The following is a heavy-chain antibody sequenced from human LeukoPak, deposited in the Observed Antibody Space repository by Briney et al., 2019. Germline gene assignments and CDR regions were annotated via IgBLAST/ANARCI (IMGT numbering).Heavy chain of an antibody. Sequence: PGGSLRLSCAASGFTFSNYAMSWVRQAPGKGLEWVSAISGSGGSTYYADSVKGRFTISRDNSKNTLYLQMNSLRAEDTAVYYCTKDYGSGSYYLYYFDYWGQGTLVTVSS. D-gene: IGHD3-10*01. CDR2: ISGSGGST. CDR1: GFTFSNYA. CDR3: TKDYGSGSYYLYYFDY. J-gene: IGHJ4*02. V-gene: IGHV3-23*01.